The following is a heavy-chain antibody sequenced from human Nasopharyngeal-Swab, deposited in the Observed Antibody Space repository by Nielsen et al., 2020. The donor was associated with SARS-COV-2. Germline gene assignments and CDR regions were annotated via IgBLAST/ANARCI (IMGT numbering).Heavy chain of an antibody. CDR3: ARAGTIFGVVIIHFDY. Sequence: SETLSLTCTVSGGSISSGGYYWSWICQHPGKGLEWIGYIYYSGSTYYNPSLKSRVTISVDTSKNQFSLKLSSVTAADTAVYYCARAGTIFGVVIIHFDYWGQGTLVTVSS. CDR2: IYYSGST. D-gene: IGHD3-3*01. CDR1: GGSISSGGYY. V-gene: IGHV4-31*03. J-gene: IGHJ4*02.